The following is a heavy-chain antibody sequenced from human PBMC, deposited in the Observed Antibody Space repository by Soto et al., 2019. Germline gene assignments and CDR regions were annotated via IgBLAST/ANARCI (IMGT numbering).Heavy chain of an antibody. J-gene: IGHJ4*02. V-gene: IGHV3-9*01. CDR3: AKLVTWDSSGYCQGGFVC. D-gene: IGHD3-22*01. CDR1: GFTFEDYA. CDR2: ISWNSGKI. Sequence: EMHLVESGGGLVQPGRSLTISCAASGFTFEDYAMHWVRQAPGKGLEWVSGISWNSGKIIYADSVKGRFTISRDNAKNSLDLHMNSLRPEDTALYYCAKLVTWDSSGYCQGGFVCWGQCTLVTVSS.